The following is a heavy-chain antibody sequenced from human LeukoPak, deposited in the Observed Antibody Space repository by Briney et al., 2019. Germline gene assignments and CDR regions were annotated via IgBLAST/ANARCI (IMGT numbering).Heavy chain of an antibody. Sequence: SETLSLTCSVSGGSISSSTYYWGWIRQPPGKGLEWIGSIYYSGSTYYNPSLKSRVTISVDTSKNQFSLKLSSVTAADTSVYYCARRESCRSYYFDYWGQGTLVTVSS. D-gene: IGHD2-15*01. CDR1: GGSISSSTYY. CDR3: ARRESCRSYYFDY. CDR2: IYYSGST. V-gene: IGHV4-39*01. J-gene: IGHJ4*02.